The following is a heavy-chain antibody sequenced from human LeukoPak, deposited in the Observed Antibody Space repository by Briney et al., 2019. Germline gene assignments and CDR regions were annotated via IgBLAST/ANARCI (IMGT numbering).Heavy chain of an antibody. CDR1: GDSMSDYF. Sequence: PSETLSLTCTVSGDSMSDYFWTWIRQPPGKGLEWIGYAADSGSTNYNPSLKSRVTISVDTSKKQFSLKLTSVTAADTAVYYCSRDETYSSDWQPNHFYYYMDVWGKGTTVTVSS. D-gene: IGHD6-19*01. CDR2: AADSGST. V-gene: IGHV4-59*12. CDR3: SRDETYSSDWQPNHFYYYMDV. J-gene: IGHJ6*03.